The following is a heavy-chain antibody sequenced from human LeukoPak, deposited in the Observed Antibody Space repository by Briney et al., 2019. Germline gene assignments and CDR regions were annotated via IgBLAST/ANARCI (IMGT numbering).Heavy chain of an antibody. V-gene: IGHV3-64*04. CDR3: ARIRSGGYFDY. CDR1: GFTFSNYA. Sequence: PGGSLRLSCSASGFTFSNYAVHWVRQAPGKGLEYVSGISSDGTSTYYADSVKGRFTISRDNAKNSLYLQMNSLRDGDTAVYHCARIRSGGYFDYWGQGALVTVSS. D-gene: IGHD2-15*01. CDR2: ISSDGTST. J-gene: IGHJ4*02.